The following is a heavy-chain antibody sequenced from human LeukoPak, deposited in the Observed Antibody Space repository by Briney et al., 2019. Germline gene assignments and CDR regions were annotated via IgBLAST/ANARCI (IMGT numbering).Heavy chain of an antibody. CDR3: ATERITMIVVAPGGAFDI. CDR2: IIPIFGTA. J-gene: IGHJ3*02. Sequence: SVKVSCKASGGTFSSYAISWMRQAPGQGLEWMGGIIPIFGTANYAQKFQGRVTITTDESTSTAYMELSSLRSEDTAVYYCATERITMIVVAPGGAFDIWGQGTMVTVSS. V-gene: IGHV1-69*05. D-gene: IGHD3-22*01. CDR1: GGTFSSYA.